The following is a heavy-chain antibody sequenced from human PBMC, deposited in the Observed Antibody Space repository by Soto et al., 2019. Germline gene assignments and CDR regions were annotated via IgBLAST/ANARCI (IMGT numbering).Heavy chain of an antibody. V-gene: IGHV3-30*18. D-gene: IGHD2-8*01. Sequence: GGSLRLSCAASGFNFSSYGMHWVRQAPGKGLEWVAVISYDGSNKYYADSVKGRFTISRDNSKNTLYLQMNSLRAEDTAVYYCAKVDIVLMVYAPFDYWGQGTLVTVSS. CDR1: GFNFSSYG. J-gene: IGHJ4*02. CDR3: AKVDIVLMVYAPFDY. CDR2: ISYDGSNK.